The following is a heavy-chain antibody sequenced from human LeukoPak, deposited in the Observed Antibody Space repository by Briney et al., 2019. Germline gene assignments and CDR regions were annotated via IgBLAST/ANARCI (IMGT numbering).Heavy chain of an antibody. J-gene: IGHJ4*02. CDR2: INHSGST. CDR3: ARVRFARGGYSGYVRFYYFDY. V-gene: IGHV4-34*01. CDR1: GGSFSGYY. Sequence: PSETLSLTCAVYGGSFSGYYWSWIRRPPGKGLEWIGEINHSGSTNYNPSLKSRVTISVDTSKNQFSLKLSSVTAADTAVYYCARVRFARGGYSGYVRFYYFDYWGQGTLVTVSS. D-gene: IGHD5-12*01.